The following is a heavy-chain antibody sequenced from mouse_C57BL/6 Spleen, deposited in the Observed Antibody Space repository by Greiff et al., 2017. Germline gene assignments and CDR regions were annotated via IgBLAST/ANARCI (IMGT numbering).Heavy chain of an antibody. V-gene: IGHV2-2*01. D-gene: IGHD1-1*01. Sequence: QVQLQQSGPGLVQPSHTLSLTCTVSGFSLTSYGVHWVRQSPGKGLEWLGVIWSGGSTDYNAAFISRLSTSKDNSTSQVFFKMNSMQADDTAIYYCARNYPITTVSEVAMDYWGQGTSVTVSS. CDR1: GFSLTSYG. J-gene: IGHJ4*01. CDR3: ARNYPITTVSEVAMDY. CDR2: IWSGGST.